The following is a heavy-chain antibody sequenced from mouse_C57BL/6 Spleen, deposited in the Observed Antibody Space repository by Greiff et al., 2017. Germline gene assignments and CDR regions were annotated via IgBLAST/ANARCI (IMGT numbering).Heavy chain of an antibody. CDR2: IYPRDGST. D-gene: IGHD2-4*01. V-gene: IGHV1-78*01. Sequence: QVQLKQSDAELVKPGASVKISCKVSGYTFTDPTIHWMKQRPEQGLEWIGYIYPRDGSTKYNEKFKGKVTLTADKSSSTAYMQLNSLTSEDSAVYVCARARGYEDDKGAWFADWGQGTLVTGSA. J-gene: IGHJ3*01. CDR3: ARARGYEDDKGAWFAD. CDR1: GYTFTDPT.